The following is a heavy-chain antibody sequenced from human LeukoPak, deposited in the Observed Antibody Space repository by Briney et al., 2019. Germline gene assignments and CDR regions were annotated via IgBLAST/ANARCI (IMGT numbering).Heavy chain of an antibody. Sequence: GGSLRLSCAASGFTFSSYGMHWVRQAPGKGLEWVAFIRYDGSNKYYADSVKGRFTISRDNSKNTLYLQINSLTAEDTAVYCARVAVYGSGPSYFDYWGQGTLVTVSS. CDR1: GFTFSSYG. D-gene: IGHD3-10*01. CDR2: IRYDGSNK. CDR3: ARVAVYGSGPSYFDY. V-gene: IGHV3-30*02. J-gene: IGHJ4*02.